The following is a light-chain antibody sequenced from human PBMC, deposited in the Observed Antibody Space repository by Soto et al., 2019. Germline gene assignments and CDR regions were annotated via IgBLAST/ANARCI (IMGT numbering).Light chain of an antibody. CDR3: QRYNNWPRGT. V-gene: IGKV3-15*01. CDR2: GAS. CDR1: QSVEFY. Sequence: EIVMTQSPGTLSVSPWESATLSCRANQSVEFYLAWYQHKPGQAPRLLIYGASNRATGVPARFSGSGSGTEFTLTISNVQSEDCAIYYCQRYNNWPRGTFGQGTKVDIK. J-gene: IGKJ1*01.